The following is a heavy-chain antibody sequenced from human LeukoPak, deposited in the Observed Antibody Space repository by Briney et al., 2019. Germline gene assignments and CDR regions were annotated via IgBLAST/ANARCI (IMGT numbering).Heavy chain of an antibody. CDR2: IIPIFGTA. V-gene: IGHV1-69*13. CDR3: ARGWDYDSGGRPTAYVY. Sequence: ASVKVSCKASGGTFSNYAINWVRQAPGPGLEWMGGIIPIFGTANYAQKFQGRVTITADESTSTVYMELNSVKSEDTAVYYCARGWDYDSGGRPTAYVYWGQGTLVTVSS. D-gene: IGHD3-22*01. J-gene: IGHJ4*02. CDR1: GGTFSNYA.